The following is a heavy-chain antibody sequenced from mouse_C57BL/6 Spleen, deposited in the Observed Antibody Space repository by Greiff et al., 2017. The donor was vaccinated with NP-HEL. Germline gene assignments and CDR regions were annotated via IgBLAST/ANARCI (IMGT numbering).Heavy chain of an antibody. Sequence: EVKLEESGGGLVKPGGSLKLSCAASGFTFSDYGMHWVRQAPEKGLEWVAYISSGSSTIYYADTVKGRFTISRDNAKNTLFLQMTSLRSEDTAMYYCATFTTVVATDAMDYWGQGTSVTVSS. D-gene: IGHD1-1*01. V-gene: IGHV5-17*01. CDR3: ATFTTVVATDAMDY. J-gene: IGHJ4*01. CDR2: ISSGSSTI. CDR1: GFTFSDYG.